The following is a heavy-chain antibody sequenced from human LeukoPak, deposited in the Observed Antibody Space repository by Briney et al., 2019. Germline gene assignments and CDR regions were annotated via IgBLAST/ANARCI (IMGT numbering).Heavy chain of an antibody. D-gene: IGHD3-22*01. CDR1: GFTFSSYA. CDR2: ISGSGGST. V-gene: IGHV3-23*01. CDR3: AKSSYYYDSSDYLGY. Sequence: GGSLRLSCAASGFTFSSYAMSWVRQAPGKGLEWVSAISGSGGSTYYADSVKGRFTISRDNSKNTLYLQMNSLRAEDTAVYYCAKSSYYYDSSDYLGYWGQGTLVTAPS. J-gene: IGHJ4*02.